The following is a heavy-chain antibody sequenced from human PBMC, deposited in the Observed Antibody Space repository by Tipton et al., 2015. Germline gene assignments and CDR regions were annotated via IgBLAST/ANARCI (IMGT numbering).Heavy chain of an antibody. V-gene: IGHV4-39*01. CDR3: ARVDILLSQGGMDV. Sequence: TLSLTCTVSGGSISSHDYYWGWIRQPPGKGLQWIGSVYFGGYTCHNPSLKSRVTISVDTSKSQFSLKLPSVTAADTAVYYCARVDILLSQGGMDVWGQGTTVTVSS. CDR1: GGSISSHDYY. D-gene: IGHD3-10*01. J-gene: IGHJ6*02. CDR2: VYFGGYT.